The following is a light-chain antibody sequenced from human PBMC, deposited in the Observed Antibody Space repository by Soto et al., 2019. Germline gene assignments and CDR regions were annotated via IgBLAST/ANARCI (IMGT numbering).Light chain of an antibody. CDR2: GAS. V-gene: IGKV3-20*01. CDR3: QQYGSSTQT. J-gene: IGKJ5*01. CDR1: QSVSSSY. Sequence: EIVLTQSPGTLSLSPGERATLSCRASQSVSSSYLAWYQQKPGQAPRLLIYGASRRATGIPDRFRGSGPGTDFTLTISRLETEDFAEYYCQQYGSSTQTFGQGTRLEIK.